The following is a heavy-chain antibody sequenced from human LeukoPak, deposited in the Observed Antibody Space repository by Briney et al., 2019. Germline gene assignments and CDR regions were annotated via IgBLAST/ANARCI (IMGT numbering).Heavy chain of an antibody. CDR2: FDPEDGET. J-gene: IGHJ3*02. Sequence: ASVKVSCKVSGYTLTELSMHWVRQAPGKGLEWMGGFDPEDGETIYAQKFQGRVTMTEDTSTDTAYMELSSLRSEDTAVYYCATRQLRFLEWLSDAFDIWGQGTMVTVSS. V-gene: IGHV1-24*01. CDR1: GYTLTELS. D-gene: IGHD3-3*01. CDR3: ATRQLRFLEWLSDAFDI.